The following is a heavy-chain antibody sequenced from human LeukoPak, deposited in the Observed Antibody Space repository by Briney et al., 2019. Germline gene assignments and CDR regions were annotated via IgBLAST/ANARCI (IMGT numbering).Heavy chain of an antibody. CDR3: ARRAVAGPTGTFDY. J-gene: IGHJ4*02. Sequence: SETLSLTCTVSGGSISSSSYYWGWIRQPPGKGLEWIGSIYYSGSTYYNPSLKSRVTISVDTSKNQFSLKLSSVTAADTAVYYCARRAVAGPTGTFDYWGQGTLVTVSS. CDR1: GGSISSSSYY. CDR2: IYYSGST. D-gene: IGHD6-19*01. V-gene: IGHV4-39*01.